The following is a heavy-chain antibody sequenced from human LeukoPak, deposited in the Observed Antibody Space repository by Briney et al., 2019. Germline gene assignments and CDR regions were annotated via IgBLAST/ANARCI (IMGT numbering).Heavy chain of an antibody. D-gene: IGHD3-10*01. CDR2: ISGSGGST. V-gene: IGHV3-23*01. CDR3: AKDGIDSGDPNGFDP. Sequence: PGGSLRLSCAASGFTFSNYAMSWVRQAPGKGLEWVSSISGSGGSTYYADSVKGRFTISRDSSKNMLYLQMNILRAEDTAIYYCAKDGIDSGDPNGFDPWGQGTLVTVSS. CDR1: GFTFSNYA. J-gene: IGHJ5*02.